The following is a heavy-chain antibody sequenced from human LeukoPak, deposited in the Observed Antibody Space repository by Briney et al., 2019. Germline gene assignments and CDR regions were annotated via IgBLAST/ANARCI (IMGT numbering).Heavy chain of an antibody. V-gene: IGHV3-30*04. CDR1: GFTFSSYA. Sequence: GGSLRLSCAASGFTFSSYAMHWVRQAPGKGLEWVAVISYDGSNKYYADSVKGRFTISRDNAKNSLYLQMNSLRAEDTAVYYCARVRGYSGYDFRDYWGQGTLVTVSS. CDR3: ARVRGYSGYDFRDY. D-gene: IGHD5-12*01. J-gene: IGHJ4*02. CDR2: ISYDGSNK.